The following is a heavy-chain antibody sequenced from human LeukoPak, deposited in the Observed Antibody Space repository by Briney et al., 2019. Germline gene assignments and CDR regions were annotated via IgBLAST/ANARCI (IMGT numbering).Heavy chain of an antibody. V-gene: IGHV4-31*03. CDR3: ARRACGSTSCTFDY. J-gene: IGHJ4*02. CDR1: GGSVSSGDYY. Sequence: PSETLSLTCTVSGGSVSSGDYYWNWIRQPPGKGLEWLGYIYDSGTTYYNPSLKSRVTISVDTSETQFSLKLSSMTAADTAVYCCARRACGSTSCTFDYWGRGTLVTVSS. D-gene: IGHD2-2*01. CDR2: IYDSGTT.